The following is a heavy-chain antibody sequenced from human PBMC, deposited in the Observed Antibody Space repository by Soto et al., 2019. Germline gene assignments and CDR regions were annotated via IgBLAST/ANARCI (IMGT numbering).Heavy chain of an antibody. V-gene: IGHV3-30*18. CDR1: GFTFSSYG. Sequence: QVQLVESGGGVVQPGRSLRLSCAASGFTFSSYGMHWVRQAPGKGLEWVAVISYDGSNKYYADSVKGRFTISRDNSKNPLYRQINRMRGEDTAVYYCAKDRRTGIVVSHYLDYWGQGTLVTVSS. CDR3: AKDRRTGIVVSHYLDY. J-gene: IGHJ4*02. D-gene: IGHD3-22*01. CDR2: ISYDGSNK.